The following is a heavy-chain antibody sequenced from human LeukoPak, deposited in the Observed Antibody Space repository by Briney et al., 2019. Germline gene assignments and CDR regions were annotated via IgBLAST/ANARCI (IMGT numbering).Heavy chain of an antibody. CDR2: INPNSGGT. Sequence: GASVKVSCKASGYTFTGYYMHWVRQAPGQGLEWMGWINPNSGGTNYAQKLQGRVTMTTDTSTSTAYMELRSLRSDDTAVYYCARVVGNYVWGSYRPEGCFDSWGQGTLVTVSS. J-gene: IGHJ4*02. V-gene: IGHV1-2*02. CDR1: GYTFTGYY. D-gene: IGHD3-16*02. CDR3: ARVVGNYVWGSYRPEGCFDS.